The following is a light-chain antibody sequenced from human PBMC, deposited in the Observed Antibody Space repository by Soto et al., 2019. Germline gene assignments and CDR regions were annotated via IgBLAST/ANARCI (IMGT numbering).Light chain of an antibody. CDR3: CSYAGSYTGG. CDR1: SSDVGGYNY. V-gene: IGLV2-11*01. Sequence: QSVLTQPRSVSGSPGQSVTISCTGTSSDVGGYNYVSWYQQHPGKAPKLMVYDVSKRPSGVPDRFSGSKSGNTASLTISGLQAEDEADYYCCSYAGSYTGGFGTGTEVTVL. CDR2: DVS. J-gene: IGLJ1*01.